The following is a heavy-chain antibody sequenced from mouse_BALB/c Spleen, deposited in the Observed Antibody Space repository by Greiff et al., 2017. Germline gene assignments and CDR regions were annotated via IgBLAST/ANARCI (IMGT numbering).Heavy chain of an antibody. CDR1: GYTFTDYE. CDR2: IDPETGGT. Sequence: QVQLQQSGAELVRPGASVTLSCKASGYTFTDYEMHWVKQTPVHGLEWIGAIDPETGGTAYNQKFKGKATLTADKSSSTAYMELRSLTSEDSAVYYCTRGGLRLPFAYWGQGTLVTVSA. CDR3: TRGGLRLPFAY. J-gene: IGHJ3*01. V-gene: IGHV1-15*01. D-gene: IGHD1-2*01.